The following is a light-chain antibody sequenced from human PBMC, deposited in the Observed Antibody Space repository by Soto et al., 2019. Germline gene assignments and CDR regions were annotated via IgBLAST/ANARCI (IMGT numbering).Light chain of an antibody. CDR3: QQYGSATLT. CDR2: GAS. Sequence: EIVLTQSPGTLSLSPGERATLSCRASQSVSSSYLAWYQQKPGQAPRLLIYGASSRATGIPDRFSGSGYGTDFTLTISRLEPEDFAVYYCQQYGSATLTFGGGTKVEIK. J-gene: IGKJ4*01. V-gene: IGKV3-20*01. CDR1: QSVSSSY.